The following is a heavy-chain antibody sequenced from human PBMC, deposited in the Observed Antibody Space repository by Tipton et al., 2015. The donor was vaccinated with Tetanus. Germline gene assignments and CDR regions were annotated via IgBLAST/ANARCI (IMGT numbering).Heavy chain of an antibody. D-gene: IGHD1-1*01. CDR2: IYFEGST. J-gene: IGHJ5*02. CDR1: GGSISDKKYY. CDR3: TLTTDNWFDP. Sequence: TLSLTCTVSGGSISDKKYYWGWIRQTPGKGLEWIASIYFEGSTYYSPSLKSRVTIAVDTAQNLFSLRLSSVTAADTAVYYCTLTTDNWFDPWGRGTLVTVSS. V-gene: IGHV4-39*01.